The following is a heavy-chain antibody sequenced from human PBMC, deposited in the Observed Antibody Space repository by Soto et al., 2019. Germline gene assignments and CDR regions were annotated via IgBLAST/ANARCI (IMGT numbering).Heavy chain of an antibody. CDR3: ARGPLYDFWSGYMNY. Sequence: GGSLRLSCAASGFTFSSYGMHWVRQAPGKGLEWVAVIWYDGSNKYYADSVKGRFTISRDNSKNTLYLQMNSLRAEDTAVYYCARGPLYDFWSGYMNYWGQGTLVTVSS. CDR2: IWYDGSNK. J-gene: IGHJ4*02. V-gene: IGHV3-33*01. D-gene: IGHD3-3*01. CDR1: GFTFSSYG.